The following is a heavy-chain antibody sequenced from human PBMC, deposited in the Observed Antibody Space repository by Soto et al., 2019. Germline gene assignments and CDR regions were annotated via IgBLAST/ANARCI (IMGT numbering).Heavy chain of an antibody. V-gene: IGHV1-46*01. D-gene: IGHD3-22*01. CDR2: INPSGGST. Sequence: GASVKVSCKASGYTFTSYYMHWVRQAPGQGLEWMGIINPSGGSTSYAQKFQGRVTMTRDTSTSTVYMELSSLRSEDTAVYYCARAAQESYSSGSPWEFDPWGQGTLVTVSS. J-gene: IGHJ5*02. CDR1: GYTFTSYY. CDR3: ARAAQESYSSGSPWEFDP.